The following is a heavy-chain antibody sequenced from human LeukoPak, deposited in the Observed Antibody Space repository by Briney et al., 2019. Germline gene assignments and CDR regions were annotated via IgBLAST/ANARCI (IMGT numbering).Heavy chain of an antibody. J-gene: IGHJ4*02. CDR1: GFTVSSNY. CDR2: IKQDGSEK. CDR3: ARGVGADAY. Sequence: GGSLRLSCAASGFTVSSNYMSWVRQAPGKGLEWVANIKQDGSEKYYVDSVKGRFTISRDNAKNSLYLQMNSLRAEDTAVYYCARGVGADAYWGQGTLVTVSS. D-gene: IGHD1-26*01. V-gene: IGHV3-7*01.